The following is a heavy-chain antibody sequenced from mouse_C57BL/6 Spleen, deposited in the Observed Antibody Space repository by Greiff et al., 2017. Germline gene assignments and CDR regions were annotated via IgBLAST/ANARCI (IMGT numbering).Heavy chain of an antibody. CDR2: INPGSGGT. Sequence: VQLQQSGAELVRPGTSVKVSCKASGYAFTNYLIEWVKQRPGQGLEWIGVINPGSGGTNYNEKFKGKATLTADKSSSTAYMQLSGLTSEDSAVYFCARPEGRWGQGTTLTVSS. CDR3: ARPEGR. J-gene: IGHJ2*01. CDR1: GYAFTNYL. V-gene: IGHV1-54*01.